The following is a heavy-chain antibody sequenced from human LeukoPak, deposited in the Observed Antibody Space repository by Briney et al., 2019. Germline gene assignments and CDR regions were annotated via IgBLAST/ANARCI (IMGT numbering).Heavy chain of an antibody. CDR2: IDNRGNT. CDR3: ARVPGYYYYYLDV. Sequence: SETLSLTCTVSGGTIDSGDSFWGWIRQSPGKGLEWMGHIDNRGNTYYSPTLKSRLSISIDTSRNQFSLHLTSVTAADTAVYYCARVPGYYYYYLDVWGKGTTVTVSS. CDR1: GGTIDSGDSF. J-gene: IGHJ6*03. V-gene: IGHV4-30-4*08.